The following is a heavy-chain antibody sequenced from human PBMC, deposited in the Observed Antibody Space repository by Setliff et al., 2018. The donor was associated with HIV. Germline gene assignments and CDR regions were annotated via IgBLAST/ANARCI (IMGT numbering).Heavy chain of an antibody. CDR1: GYTVTSYY. CDR3: ARVMLAGYSSGPNGY. V-gene: IGHV1-46*01. CDR2: INPSGGST. J-gene: IGHJ4*02. Sequence: ASVKVSCKASGYTVTSYYMHWVRQAPGQGLEWMGIINPSGGSTSYAQKFQGRVTITRNTSTSTAYMELSSLRSEDTAVYFCARVMLAGYSSGPNGYWGQGTLVTVSS. D-gene: IGHD6-19*01.